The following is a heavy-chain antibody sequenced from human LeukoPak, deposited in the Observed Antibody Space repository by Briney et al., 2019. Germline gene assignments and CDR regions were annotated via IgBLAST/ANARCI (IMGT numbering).Heavy chain of an antibody. CDR2: IYSGGST. Sequence: GGSLRLSCAAAGFTVSSNYMSWVRQAPGEGLEWVSVIYSGGSTYYADSVKGRFTISRDNSKTTLDLQMNSMRAEATAVHYCARDLGSSGSDAFDIWGQGTMVTVSS. D-gene: IGHD3-22*01. V-gene: IGHV3-53*01. J-gene: IGHJ3*02. CDR1: GFTVSSNY. CDR3: ARDLGSSGSDAFDI.